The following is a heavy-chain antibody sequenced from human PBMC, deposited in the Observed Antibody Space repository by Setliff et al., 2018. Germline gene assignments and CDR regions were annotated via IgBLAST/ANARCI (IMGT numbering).Heavy chain of an antibody. J-gene: IGHJ4*02. Sequence: PSETLSLTCGVSGYSMNSGVYYWAWIRQPPGKGLEWIGRIYSGGTTYYNSSLKSRVTISVDTSKSQFSLRLNSVTAADTAVYYCARTGTYRYFDYWGRGTLVTVSS. CDR3: ARTGTYRYFDY. V-gene: IGHV4-39*01. CDR1: GYSMNSGVYY. D-gene: IGHD1-1*01. CDR2: IYSGGTT.